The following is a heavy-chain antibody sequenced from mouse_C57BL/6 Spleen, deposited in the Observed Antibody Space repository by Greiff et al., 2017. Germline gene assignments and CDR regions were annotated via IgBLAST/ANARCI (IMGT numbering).Heavy chain of an antibody. J-gene: IGHJ1*03. CDR3: ATYGRSDGYFDV. V-gene: IGHV2-3*01. CDR2: IWGDGST. D-gene: IGHD1-1*01. CDR1: GFSLTSYG. Sequence: QVQLKESGPGLVAPSPSLSITCTVSGFSLTSYGVSWVRQPPGQGLEWLGVIWGDGSTTYHSALISRLSLSKDNSNCQVFLKLNSLQTDDTATYYCATYGRSDGYFDVWGTGNTVTVSS.